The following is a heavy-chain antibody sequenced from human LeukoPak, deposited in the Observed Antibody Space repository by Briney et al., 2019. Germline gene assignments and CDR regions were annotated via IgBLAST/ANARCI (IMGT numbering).Heavy chain of an antibody. CDR1: GYPFDNLG. CDR2: ISAYNGNT. Sequence: GAAVKVSCKASGYPFDNLGLTWVRQAPGQGLEWMGWISAYNGNTHYAQKFRGGLTMTTDTSTTTAYLELRSLKSDDTAVYYCARDRLGGDLTGESLYWGQGTLVTVSS. CDR3: ARDRLGGDLTGESLY. D-gene: IGHD4-17*01. V-gene: IGHV1-18*01. J-gene: IGHJ4*02.